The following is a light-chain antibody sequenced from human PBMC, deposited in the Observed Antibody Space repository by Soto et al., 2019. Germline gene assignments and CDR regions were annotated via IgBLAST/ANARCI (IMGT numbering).Light chain of an antibody. CDR1: RSNIGNNA. CDR3: AAWDDSLNGRV. J-gene: IGLJ2*01. Sequence: QSVLTQPPSVSEAPRQRVTISCSGSRSNIGNNAVSWYQQLPGKAPKLLIYYDDLLPSGVSDRFSGSKSGTSASLAISGLQSEDEADYSCAAWDDSLNGRVFGGGTKLTVL. CDR2: YDD. V-gene: IGLV1-36*01.